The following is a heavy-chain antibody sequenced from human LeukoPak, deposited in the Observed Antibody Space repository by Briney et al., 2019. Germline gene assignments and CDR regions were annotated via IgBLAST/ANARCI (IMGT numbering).Heavy chain of an antibody. V-gene: IGHV3-48*03. Sequence: GGSLRLSCAGSGFTFSSYEMNWVRQAPGKGLEWVSYISSSGRTISYADSLKGRFTISRDNAKNSLYLQMNSLRAEDTAVYYCARDGTPSYSTGWVYMDVWGKGTTVTISS. CDR2: ISSSGRTI. D-gene: IGHD6-25*01. CDR3: ARDGTPSYSTGWVYMDV. J-gene: IGHJ6*04. CDR1: GFTFSSYE.